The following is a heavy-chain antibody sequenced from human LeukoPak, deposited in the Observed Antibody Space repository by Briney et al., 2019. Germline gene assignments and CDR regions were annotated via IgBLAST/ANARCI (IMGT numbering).Heavy chain of an antibody. CDR3: ARRLAWGSSWNY. CDR2: IYYSGST. J-gene: IGHJ4*02. Sequence: PSETLSLTCTVSGASISSYYWSWIRQPPGKGLEWIGSIYYSGSTYYNPSLKSRVTISVDTSKNQFSLKLSSVTAADTAVYYCARRLAWGSSWNYWGQGTLVTVSS. V-gene: IGHV4-59*12. CDR1: GASISSYY. D-gene: IGHD6-13*01.